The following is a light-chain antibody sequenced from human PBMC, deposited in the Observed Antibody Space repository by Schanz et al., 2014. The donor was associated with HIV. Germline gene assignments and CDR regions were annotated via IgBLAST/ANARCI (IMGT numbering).Light chain of an antibody. CDR3: SSYTTNRTMA. Sequence: QSAPTQSASVSGSPGQSITLSCTGTSNDIGFYSYVSWYQQHPDKAPRLIIYDVSNRPSGVSNRFSGSKSGNAASLTISSHQTDDEGDYYCSSYTTNRTMAFGGGTKLTVL. J-gene: IGLJ2*01. V-gene: IGLV2-14*03. CDR2: DVS. CDR1: SNDIGFYSY.